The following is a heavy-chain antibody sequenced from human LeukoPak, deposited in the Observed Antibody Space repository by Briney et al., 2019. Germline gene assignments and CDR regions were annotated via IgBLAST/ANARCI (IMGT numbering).Heavy chain of an antibody. CDR3: AKASGSYIRGPQIGNILDY. CDR2: ISWNSGSI. D-gene: IGHD1-26*01. Sequence: GGSLRLSCAASRFTFDDYAMHWVRQAPRKGLEWVSGISWNSGSIGYADSVKGRFTISRDNAKNSLYLQMNSLRAEDTALYYCAKASGSYIRGPQIGNILDYWGQGTLVTVSS. CDR1: RFTFDDYA. V-gene: IGHV3-9*01. J-gene: IGHJ4*02.